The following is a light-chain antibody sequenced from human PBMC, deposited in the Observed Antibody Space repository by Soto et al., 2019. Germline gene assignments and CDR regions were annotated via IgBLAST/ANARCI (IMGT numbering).Light chain of an antibody. Sequence: QSALTQPASVSGSPGQSITISCTGTSSDVGSYNLVSWYQQHPGKAPKLMIYEGSKRPSGVSNRFSGSKSGNTASLTISGLQAEDEADYYCCSYAGSSTSYVFXTGTKVTVL. V-gene: IGLV2-23*01. CDR3: CSYAGSSTSYV. J-gene: IGLJ1*01. CDR1: SSDVGSYNL. CDR2: EGS.